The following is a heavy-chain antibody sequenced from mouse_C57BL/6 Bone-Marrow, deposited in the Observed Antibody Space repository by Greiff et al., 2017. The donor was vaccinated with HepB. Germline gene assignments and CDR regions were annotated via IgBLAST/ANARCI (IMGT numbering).Heavy chain of an antibody. Sequence: EVQLVESGPGLVKPSQSLSLTCSVTGYSITSGYYWNWIRQFPGNKLEWMGYISYDGSNNYNPSLKNRISITRDTSKNQFFLKLNSVTTEDTATYYWARGAGDFDVWGTGTTVTGSS. J-gene: IGHJ1*03. CDR2: ISYDGSN. V-gene: IGHV3-6*01. CDR3: ARGAGDFDV. CDR1: GYSITSGYY.